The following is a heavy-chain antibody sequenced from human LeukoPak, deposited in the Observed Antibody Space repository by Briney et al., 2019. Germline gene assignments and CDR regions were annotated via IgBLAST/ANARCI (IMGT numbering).Heavy chain of an antibody. V-gene: IGHV1-69*04. D-gene: IGHD2-2*01. CDR1: GGTFIIYA. Sequence: GASVTVSFTASGGTFIIYAISWVRQAPGQGVEWMGRIIPILGIANYAQKFQGRVMITADKSTSTAYMELSSLRADDTAVYYCAKYASSTNYYFGMDVWGQGTTVTVSS. CDR3: AKYASSTNYYFGMDV. J-gene: IGHJ6*01. CDR2: IIPILGIA.